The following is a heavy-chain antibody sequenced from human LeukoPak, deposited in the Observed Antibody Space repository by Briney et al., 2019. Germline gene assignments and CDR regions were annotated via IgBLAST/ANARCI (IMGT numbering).Heavy chain of an antibody. Sequence: GGSLRLSCAASGFTFSSFWMIWVRQAPGKGLEWVANIKEDGSVKNYVDSVKGRFTISRDNAKNSQFLQMNSLRAEDTAVYYCARERYGNYNWGQGTLVTVSS. J-gene: IGHJ4*02. CDR1: GFTFSSFW. CDR3: ARERYGNYN. D-gene: IGHD4-11*01. V-gene: IGHV3-7*03. CDR2: IKEDGSVK.